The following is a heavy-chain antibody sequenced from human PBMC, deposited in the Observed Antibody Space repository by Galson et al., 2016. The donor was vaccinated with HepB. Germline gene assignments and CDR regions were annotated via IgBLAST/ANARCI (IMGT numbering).Heavy chain of an antibody. Sequence: SLRPSCATSGFTFTDYPMTWVRQAPGKGLEWVSTVGTGHFTHYADSVKGRFIVSRDNSENTLYLQTNSLRADDTALYFCAREGYSSGHCGAFDIWGRGTVVAVSS. CDR3: AREGYSSGHCGAFDI. V-gene: IGHV3-23*01. CDR2: VGTGHFT. D-gene: IGHD6-19*01. CDR1: GFTFTDYP. J-gene: IGHJ3*02.